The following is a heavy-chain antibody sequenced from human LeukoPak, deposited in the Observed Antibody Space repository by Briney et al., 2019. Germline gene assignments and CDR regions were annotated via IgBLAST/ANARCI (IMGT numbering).Heavy chain of an antibody. V-gene: IGHV4-59*08. J-gene: IGHJ4*02. Sequence: SETLSLTCTVSGGSISSYYWSCIRQPPGKGLEWIGYIYYSGSTNYNPSLKSRVTISVDTSKNQFSLKLSSVTAADTAVYYCARHTTADAFEYWGQGTLVTVSS. CDR1: GGSISSYY. CDR3: ARHTTADAFEY. CDR2: IYYSGST. D-gene: IGHD2-2*01.